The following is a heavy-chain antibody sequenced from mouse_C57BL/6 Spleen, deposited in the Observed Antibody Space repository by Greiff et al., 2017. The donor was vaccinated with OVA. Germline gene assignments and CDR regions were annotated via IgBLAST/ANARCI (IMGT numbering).Heavy chain of an antibody. Sequence: EVQVVESGGGLVQPGGSLKLSCAASGFTFSDYYMYWVRQTPEKRLEWVAYISNGGGSTYYPDTVKGRFTISRDNAKNTLYLQMSRLKSEDTAMYYCARSSDGYWFAYWGQGTLVTVSA. CDR1: GFTFSDYY. V-gene: IGHV5-12*01. J-gene: IGHJ3*01. CDR3: ARSSDGYWFAY. CDR2: ISNGGGST. D-gene: IGHD2-3*01.